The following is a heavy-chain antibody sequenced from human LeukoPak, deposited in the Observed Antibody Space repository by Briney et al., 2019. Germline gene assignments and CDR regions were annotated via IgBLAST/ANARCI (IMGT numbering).Heavy chain of an antibody. J-gene: IGHJ4*02. Sequence: GGSLRLSCAASGFTFSSYWMHWVRQAPGKGLVWVSRINSDGSSTSYADSVKGRFTISRDNAKSTLYLQMNSLRAEDTAVYYCARVFYSSSSRLFDYWGQGTLVTVSS. D-gene: IGHD6-6*01. CDR2: INSDGSST. CDR1: GFTFSSYW. V-gene: IGHV3-74*01. CDR3: ARVFYSSSSRLFDY.